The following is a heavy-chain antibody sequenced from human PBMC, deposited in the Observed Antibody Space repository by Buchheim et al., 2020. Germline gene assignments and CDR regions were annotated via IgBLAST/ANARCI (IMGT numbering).Heavy chain of an antibody. Sequence: QVQLVESGGGVVQPGRSLRLSCAASGFTFSSYAMHWVRQAPGKGLEWVAVISYDGSNKYYAASVKGRFTISRDNSKNTLYLQMNSLRAEDTAVYYCARDAGSGYYYGFDYWGQGTL. V-gene: IGHV3-30*14. J-gene: IGHJ4*02. CDR3: ARDAGSGYYYGFDY. D-gene: IGHD3-22*01. CDR2: ISYDGSNK. CDR1: GFTFSSYA.